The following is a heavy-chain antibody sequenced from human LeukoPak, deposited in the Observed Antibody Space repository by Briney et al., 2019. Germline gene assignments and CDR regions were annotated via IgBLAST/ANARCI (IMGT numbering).Heavy chain of an antibody. CDR1: GFTFSSYA. CDR3: AKGWHGAGSGWKDGMDV. D-gene: IGHD6-19*01. J-gene: IGHJ6*02. CDR2: ISGSGGST. V-gene: IGHV3-23*01. Sequence: GGSLRLSCAASGFTFSSYAMSWVRQAPGKGLEWVSAISGSGGSTYYADSVKGRFTISRDNSKNTLYLQMNSLRAEDTAVYYCAKGWHGAGSGWKDGMDVWGQGTTVTVSS.